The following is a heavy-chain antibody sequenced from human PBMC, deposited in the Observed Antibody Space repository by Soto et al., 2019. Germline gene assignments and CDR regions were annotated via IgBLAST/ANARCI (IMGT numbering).Heavy chain of an antibody. V-gene: IGHV1-69*13. CDR1: GGTFSSYA. CDR2: IIPIFGTA. Sequence: SVKVSCKASGGTFSSYAISWVRQAPGQGLEWMGGIIPIFGTANYAQKFQGRVTITADESTSIAYMELSSLRSEDTAVYYCATFGGITMVRGTNWFDPWGQGTLVTVSS. D-gene: IGHD3-10*01. CDR3: ATFGGITMVRGTNWFDP. J-gene: IGHJ5*02.